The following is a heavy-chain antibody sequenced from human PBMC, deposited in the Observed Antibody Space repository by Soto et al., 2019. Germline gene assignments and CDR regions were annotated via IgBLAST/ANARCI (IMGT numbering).Heavy chain of an antibody. D-gene: IGHD6-13*01. CDR2: IYYSGST. CDR3: VRGGIAAYYFDY. V-gene: IGHV4-59*01. CDR1: GGSISSYY. Sequence: QVQLQESGPGLVKPSETLSLTCTVSGGSISSYYWSWIRQPPGKGLEWIGYIYYSGSTNYNPSLKSRVTISVDTSKNQFSLKLSSVTAADTAVYYCVRGGIAAYYFDYWGQGTLVTVSS. J-gene: IGHJ4*02.